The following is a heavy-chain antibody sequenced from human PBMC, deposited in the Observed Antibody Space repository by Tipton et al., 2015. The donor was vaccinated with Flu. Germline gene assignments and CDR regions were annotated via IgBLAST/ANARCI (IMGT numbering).Heavy chain of an antibody. CDR1: GDSISTTIYY. CDR2: IYYSGTT. V-gene: IGHV4-39*07. Sequence: TLSLTSTVSGDSISTTIYYWGWVRQPPGKGLEWIGSIYYSGTTYYNPSLKSRVTISVDSSKNEFSLTLASLTAADTAVYYCAREGGYSTGFSRIDTWGQGTLVIVSS. CDR3: AREGGYSTGFSRIDT. D-gene: IGHD2-8*02. J-gene: IGHJ5*02.